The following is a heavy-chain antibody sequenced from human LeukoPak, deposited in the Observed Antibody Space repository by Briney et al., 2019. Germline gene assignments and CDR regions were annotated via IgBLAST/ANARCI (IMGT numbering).Heavy chain of an antibody. CDR3: ARVRSYWYFDL. Sequence: GGSLRLSCVASGFSLRRYWMYWIRQAPGKGLVWVSRISSDGSNTTYGDSVKGRFTISRDNAKNTLYLQMNSLRAEDTAVYYCARVRSYWYFDLWGRGTLVTVSS. CDR1: GFSLRRYW. CDR2: ISSDGSNT. V-gene: IGHV3-74*01. J-gene: IGHJ2*01.